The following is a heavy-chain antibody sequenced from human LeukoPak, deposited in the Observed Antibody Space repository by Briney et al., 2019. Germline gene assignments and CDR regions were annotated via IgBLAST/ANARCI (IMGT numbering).Heavy chain of an antibody. CDR3: ARDPGRWLQFGLDY. CDR2: ISSSGSTI. V-gene: IGHV3-11*04. Sequence: PGGSLRLSCAASGFTFSDYYMSWIRQAPGKWLEWVSYISSSGSTIYYADSVKGRFTISRDNAKNSLYLQMNSLRAEDTAVYCCARDPGRWLQFGLDYWGQGTLVTVSS. J-gene: IGHJ4*02. D-gene: IGHD5-24*01. CDR1: GFTFSDYY.